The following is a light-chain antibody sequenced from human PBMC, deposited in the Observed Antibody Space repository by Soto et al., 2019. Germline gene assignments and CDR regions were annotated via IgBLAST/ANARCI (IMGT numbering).Light chain of an antibody. J-gene: IGKJ4*01. V-gene: IGKV3-11*01. CDR3: QQRPNWPLT. CDR2: DAS. Sequence: EIVLTQSPATLSLSPGERAILSCRASQSISSHLVWYQQKLGQAPRLLIYDASNRATGIPARFSGSGSGTDFTLTISSLEPEDFAVYYCQQRPNWPLTFGGGTRVEIK. CDR1: QSISSH.